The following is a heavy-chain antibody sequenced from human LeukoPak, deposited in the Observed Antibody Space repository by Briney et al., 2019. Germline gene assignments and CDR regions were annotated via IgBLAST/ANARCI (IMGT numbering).Heavy chain of an antibody. CDR1: GGSISSSSYY. CDR3: ATQPRYDFWSGYYTGSYYYYYMDV. J-gene: IGHJ6*03. Sequence: SETLSLTCTVSGGSISSSSYYWGWIRQPPGKGLEWIGSIYYSGSTYYNPSLKSRVTISVDTSKNQFSLKLCSVTAADTAVYYCATQPRYDFWSGYYTGSYYYYYMDVWGKGTTVTVSS. CDR2: IYYSGST. D-gene: IGHD3-3*01. V-gene: IGHV4-39*01.